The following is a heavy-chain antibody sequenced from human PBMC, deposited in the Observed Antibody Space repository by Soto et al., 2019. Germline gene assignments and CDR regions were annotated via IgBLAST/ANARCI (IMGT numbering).Heavy chain of an antibody. J-gene: IGHJ4*01. D-gene: IGHD1-26*01. CDR2: IVPLYHFI. V-gene: IGHV1-69*10. CDR1: GGNFSTYR. Sequence: GASVKVSCKASGGNFSTYRLNWVRQAPGQGLEWVGEIVPLYHFINYAPDFQDRVTITADQSTRTSYMHLSNLRSDDTAVYYCASDDGPHGGSYSHNYWGQGTLVTVSS. CDR3: ASDDGPHGGSYSHNY.